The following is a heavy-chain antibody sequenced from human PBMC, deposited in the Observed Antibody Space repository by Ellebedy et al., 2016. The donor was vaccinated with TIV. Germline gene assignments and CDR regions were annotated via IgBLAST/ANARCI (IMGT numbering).Heavy chain of an antibody. J-gene: IGHJ2*01. D-gene: IGHD5-18*01. Sequence: GESLKISCAASGFTVSSNYMNWVRQAPGKGLEWVSVIYSGGSTYYADSVKGRFTISRDNSKNTLYPQMNSLRAEDTAVYYCARGYSYGLGYFDLWGRGTLVTVSS. CDR1: GFTVSSNY. CDR3: ARGYSYGLGYFDL. CDR2: IYSGGST. V-gene: IGHV3-53*01.